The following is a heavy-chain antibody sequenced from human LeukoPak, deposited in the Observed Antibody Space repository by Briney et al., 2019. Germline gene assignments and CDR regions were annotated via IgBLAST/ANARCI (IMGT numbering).Heavy chain of an antibody. D-gene: IGHD3-22*01. Sequence: PSETLSLTCSVSGGSISSYYWSWIRQPPGKGLEWIGYIYYSGSTNYNPSLKSRVTLSGDTSKNQFSLKLSSVTAADTAVYYCARAYYYDSSGYYSKYWYSDLWGRGTLVTVSS. V-gene: IGHV4-59*01. J-gene: IGHJ2*01. CDR2: IYYSGST. CDR1: GGSISSYY. CDR3: ARAYYYDSSGYYSKYWYSDL.